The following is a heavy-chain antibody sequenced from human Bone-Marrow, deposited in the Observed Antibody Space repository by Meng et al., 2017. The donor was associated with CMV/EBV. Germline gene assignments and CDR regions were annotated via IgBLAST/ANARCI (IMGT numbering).Heavy chain of an antibody. CDR2: IKSKADGGTT. V-gene: IGHV3-15*01. J-gene: IGHJ6*02. CDR1: GITFTFSNSW. Sequence: LRLSCAASGITFTFSNSWMSWVRQAPGKGLEWVGHIKSKADGGTTDYAAPVKGRFTISRDDSKNTVYLQMKSLKTEDTAVYYCTTVVRYYYYGMDVWGQGTTVTVSS. D-gene: IGHD6-6*01. CDR3: TTVVRYYYYGMDV.